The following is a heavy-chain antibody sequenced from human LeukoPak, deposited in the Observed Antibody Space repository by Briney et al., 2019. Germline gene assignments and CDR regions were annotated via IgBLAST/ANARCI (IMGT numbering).Heavy chain of an antibody. V-gene: IGHV4-34*01. CDR2: INHSGST. CDR1: GGSFSGYY. D-gene: IGHD2-21*02. CDR3: AISYCGGDCYSRTGDY. Sequence: SETLSLTCAVYGGSFSGYYWSWIRQPPGKGLEWIGEINHSGSTNYNPSLKSRVTISVDTSKNQFSLKLSSVTAADTAVYYCAISYCGGDCYSRTGDYWGQGTLVTVSS. J-gene: IGHJ4*02.